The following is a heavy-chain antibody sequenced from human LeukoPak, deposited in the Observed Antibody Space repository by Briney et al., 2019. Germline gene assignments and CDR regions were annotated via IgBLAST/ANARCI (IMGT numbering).Heavy chain of an antibody. V-gene: IGHV6-1*01. D-gene: IGHD3-10*01. J-gene: IGHJ4*02. CDR2: TYSRSKWYN. CDR1: GDRVSSDSAT. CDR3: ARGSGSYYHFDN. Sequence: SQTLSLTCAISGDRVSSDSATWNWIRQSPSRGLEWLGRTYSRSKWYNDYAASVKSRITINPDTSKNQFSLQLNSVTPEDTAVYYCARGSGSYYHFDNWGQGTLVTVSS.